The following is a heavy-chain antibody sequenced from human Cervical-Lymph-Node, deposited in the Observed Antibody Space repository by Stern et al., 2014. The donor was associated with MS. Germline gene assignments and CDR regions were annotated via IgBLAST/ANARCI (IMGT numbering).Heavy chain of an antibody. CDR1: GFSFSTYG. V-gene: IGHV3-33*01. CDR2: IWDDGSNK. Sequence: VQLVESGGGVVQPGRSLRLSCEASGFSFSTYGMHWVRQAPGKGLEWVGGIWDDGSNKYYADYVKGRLTISRDNSKNTLYLQMNSLRADDTAVYYCARNGLRGWNDHYFDYWGQGTLVTVSS. J-gene: IGHJ4*02. CDR3: ARNGLRGWNDHYFDY. D-gene: IGHD1-1*01.